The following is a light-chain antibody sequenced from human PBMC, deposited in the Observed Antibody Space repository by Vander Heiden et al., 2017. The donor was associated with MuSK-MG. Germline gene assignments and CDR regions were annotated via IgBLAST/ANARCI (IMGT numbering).Light chain of an antibody. CDR2: AAS. J-gene: IGKJ4*01. Sequence: DIQMTQSPSSLPASVGDRVTITCRASQSISSYLNWYQQKPGKAPKLLIYAASSLQSGVPSRFSGSGSGTDFTLTISRLQPEDFATYYCQQSDSTPLTFGGGTKVDIK. V-gene: IGKV1-39*01. CDR1: QSISSY. CDR3: QQSDSTPLT.